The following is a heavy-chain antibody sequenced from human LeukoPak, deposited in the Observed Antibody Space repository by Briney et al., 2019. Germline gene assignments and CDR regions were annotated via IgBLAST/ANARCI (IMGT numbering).Heavy chain of an antibody. J-gene: IGHJ4*02. Sequence: GASVKVSCKASGYTLTGYYMHWVRQAPGQGLEWMGWINPNSGDTNYAQKFQGRVTMTRDTSISTAYMELSRLRSDDTAVYYCARGEYYYDSSGYYVYYFDYWGQGTLVTVSS. V-gene: IGHV1-2*02. CDR1: GYTLTGYY. D-gene: IGHD3-22*01. CDR2: INPNSGDT. CDR3: ARGEYYYDSSGYYVYYFDY.